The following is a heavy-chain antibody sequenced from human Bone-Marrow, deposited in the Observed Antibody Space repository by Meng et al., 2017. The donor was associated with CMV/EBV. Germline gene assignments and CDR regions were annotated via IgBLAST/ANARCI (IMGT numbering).Heavy chain of an antibody. D-gene: IGHD3/OR15-3a*01. CDR3: AREILKGTGYLDY. CDR1: GFTFSNFA. CDR2: ISYDGSNK. V-gene: IGHV3-30*04. J-gene: IGHJ4*02. Sequence: GESLKISCAASGFTFSNFAMHWVRQAPGKGLEWVTVISYDGSNKYYADSVKGRFTISRDHSKNTLYLQIISLRPEDTAMYYCAREILKGTGYLDYWGQGTLVTVSS.